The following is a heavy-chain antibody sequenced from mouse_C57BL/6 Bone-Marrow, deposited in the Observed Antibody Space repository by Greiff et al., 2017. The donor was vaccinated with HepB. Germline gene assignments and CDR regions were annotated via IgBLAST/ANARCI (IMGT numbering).Heavy chain of an antibody. CDR3: ARRCAYYSNVLFDY. CDR1: GYTFTSYG. V-gene: IGHV1-81*01. D-gene: IGHD2-5*01. Sequence: QVQLQQSGAELARPGASVKLSCKASGYTFTSYGISWVKQRTGQGLEWIGEIYPRSGNTYYNEKFKGKSTLTADKSSSTAYMELRSLTSEDSAVYFCARRCAYYSNVLFDYWGQGTTLTVSS. CDR2: IYPRSGNT. J-gene: IGHJ2*01.